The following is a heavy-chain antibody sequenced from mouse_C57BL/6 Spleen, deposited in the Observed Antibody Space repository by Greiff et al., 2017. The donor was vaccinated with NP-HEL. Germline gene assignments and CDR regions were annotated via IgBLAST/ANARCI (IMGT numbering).Heavy chain of an antibody. CDR1: GYTFTDYE. V-gene: IGHV1-15*01. J-gene: IGHJ3*01. D-gene: IGHD2-4*01. CDR3: TRGYDDDVVRFAY. CDR2: IDPETGGT. Sequence: QVQLQQSGAELVRPGASVTLSCKASGYTFTDYEMHWVKQTPVHGLEWIGAIDPETGGTAYNQKFKGKAILTADKSSSTAYMELRSLTSEDSAVYYCTRGYDDDVVRFAYWGQGTLVTVSA.